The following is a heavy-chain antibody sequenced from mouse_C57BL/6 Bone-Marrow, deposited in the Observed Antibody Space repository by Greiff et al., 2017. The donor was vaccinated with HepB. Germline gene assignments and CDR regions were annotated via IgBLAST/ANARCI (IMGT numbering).Heavy chain of an antibody. CDR3: ARGWLLRYWYFDV. D-gene: IGHD2-3*01. V-gene: IGHV5-17*01. CDR2: ISSGSSTI. J-gene: IGHJ1*03. Sequence: EVHLVESGGGLVKPGGSLKLSCAASGFTFSDYGMHWVRQAPEKGLEWVAYISSGSSTIYYADTVKGRFTISRDNAKNTLFLQMTSLRSEDTAMYYCARGWLLRYWYFDVWGTGTTVTVSS. CDR1: GFTFSDYG.